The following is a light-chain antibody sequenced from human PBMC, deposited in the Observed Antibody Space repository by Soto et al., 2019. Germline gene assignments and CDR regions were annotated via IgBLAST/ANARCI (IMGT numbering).Light chain of an antibody. CDR2: VAS. J-gene: IGKJ5*01. CDR3: QQYASSPIT. CDR1: QSVSSHF. V-gene: IGKV3-20*01. Sequence: EIVLTQSPGTLSLSPGESATLSCRASQSVSSHFLAWYQQKSGQAPRLLIYVASSRATGIPGRFSGSGSGTDFTLTISRLEPEDFAVYYCQQYASSPITFGQGTRLEIK.